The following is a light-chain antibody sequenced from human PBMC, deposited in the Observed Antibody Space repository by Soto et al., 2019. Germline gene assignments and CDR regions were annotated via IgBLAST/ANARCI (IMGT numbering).Light chain of an antibody. Sequence: IQMTQFPSTMSASAGDRVTITCRASQGFNSYVAWYQQKPGKAPKLLIYAASTLQSGVSSRFSGSGSGTVFTLTISSLQPEDFATYYCQQFNSYPLTFGGGTNVDIK. CDR3: QQFNSYPLT. CDR2: AAS. J-gene: IGKJ4*01. CDR1: QGFNSY. V-gene: IGKV1-9*01.